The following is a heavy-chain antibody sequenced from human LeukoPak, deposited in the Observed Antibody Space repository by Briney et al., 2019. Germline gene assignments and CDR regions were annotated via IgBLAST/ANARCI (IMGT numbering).Heavy chain of an antibody. CDR2: ISGSGGST. Sequence: PTGGSLRLSCAASGFTFSSYAMSWVRQAPGKWLEWVSAISGSGGSTYYADSVKGRFTISRDNSKNTLYLQMNSLRAEDTAVYYCAKDLRPNPSGYDLSDYWGQGTLVTVSS. CDR3: AKDLRPNPSGYDLSDY. V-gene: IGHV3-23*01. J-gene: IGHJ4*02. D-gene: IGHD5-12*01. CDR1: GFTFSSYA.